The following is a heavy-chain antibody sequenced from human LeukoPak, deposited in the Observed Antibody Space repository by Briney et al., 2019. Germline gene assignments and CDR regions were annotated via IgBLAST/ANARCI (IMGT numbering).Heavy chain of an antibody. CDR3: AKAIWSGSYYYFDY. D-gene: IGHD1-26*01. CDR1: GFTFSSYA. V-gene: IGHV3-23*01. CDR2: ISGSGGST. Sequence: GGSLRLSCAASGFTFSSYAMSWVRQAPGKGLEWDSAISGSGGSTYYADSVKGRFTISRDNSKNTLYLQMNSLRAEDTAVYYCAKAIWSGSYYYFDYWGQGTLVTVSS. J-gene: IGHJ4*02.